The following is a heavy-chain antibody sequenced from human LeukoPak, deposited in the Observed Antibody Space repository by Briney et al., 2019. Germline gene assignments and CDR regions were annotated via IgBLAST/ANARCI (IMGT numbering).Heavy chain of an antibody. Sequence: GGSLRLSCVASGFTFSNYWTHWVRQPPGKGLVWVSRIYVDGRTTNYADSVKGRFTISRDNAKNTVYLEMNSLSVEDTATYYCIRDFRSADLWGQGTLVTVTS. V-gene: IGHV3-74*01. CDR3: IRDFRSADL. CDR1: GFTFSNYW. CDR2: IYVDGRTT. J-gene: IGHJ5*02.